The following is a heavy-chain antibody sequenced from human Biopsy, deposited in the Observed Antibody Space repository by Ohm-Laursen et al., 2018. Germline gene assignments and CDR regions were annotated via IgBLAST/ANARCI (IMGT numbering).Heavy chain of an antibody. CDR3: GNEIYGRDY. J-gene: IGHJ4*02. Sequence: TLSLTCSVSGGSIISYYWTWIRQPPGKGLEWIGHVYNGGITNYNPSLKSRVTISKDTSKNQFSLQVNSVTAADTAVYFCGNEIYGRDYWGQGALVTVSS. V-gene: IGHV4-59*01. CDR1: GGSIISYY. D-gene: IGHD4-17*01. CDR2: VYNGGIT.